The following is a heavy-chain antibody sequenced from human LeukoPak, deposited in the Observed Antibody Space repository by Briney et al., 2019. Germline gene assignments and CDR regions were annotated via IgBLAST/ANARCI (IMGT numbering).Heavy chain of an antibody. D-gene: IGHD6-19*01. CDR3: ANTKYSSGWYFEY. Sequence: PGGSLRLSCAASGFTFSSYEMNWVRQAPGKGLEWVSYISSSGSTIYFADSVKGRFTISRDNAKNSLYLQMNSLRAEDTAVYYCANTKYSSGWYFEYWGQGTLVTVSS. CDR1: GFTFSSYE. J-gene: IGHJ4*02. CDR2: ISSSGSTI. V-gene: IGHV3-48*03.